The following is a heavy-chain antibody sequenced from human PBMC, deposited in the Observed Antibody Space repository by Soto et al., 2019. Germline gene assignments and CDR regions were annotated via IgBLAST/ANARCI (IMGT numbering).Heavy chain of an antibody. D-gene: IGHD3-16*01. CDR3: ASDVPLNYYDGTFSYYAMDV. J-gene: IGHJ6*01. CDR1: GGTFSSHA. CDR2: IIPFFKAT. V-gene: IGHV1-69*01. Sequence: QVQLVQSGAAVKKPGSSVKVSCKASGGTFSSHAISWVRQAPGQGLEWMGGIIPFFKATNYAQKFQGRVTITADDATSTAYMDLDSLRSEDTAVYYCASDVPLNYYDGTFSYYAMDVW.